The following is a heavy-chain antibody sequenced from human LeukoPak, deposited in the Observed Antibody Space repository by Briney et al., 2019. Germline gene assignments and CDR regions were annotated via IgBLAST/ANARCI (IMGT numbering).Heavy chain of an antibody. CDR1: GGSISSSSYY. J-gene: IGHJ4*02. V-gene: IGHV4-39*01. CDR2: IYYSGST. CDR3: ARHPTWLEENYYYFDY. D-gene: IGHD6-19*01. Sequence: SETLSLTCTVSGGSISSSSYYWGWIRQPPGKGLEWIGSIYYSGSTYYNPSLKSRVTISVDTSKNQFSLKLSSVTAADTAVYYCARHPTWLEENYYYFDYWGQGTLVTVSP.